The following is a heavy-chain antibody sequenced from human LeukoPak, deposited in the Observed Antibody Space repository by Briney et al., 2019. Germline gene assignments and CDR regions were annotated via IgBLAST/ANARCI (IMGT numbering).Heavy chain of an antibody. D-gene: IGHD6-13*01. CDR1: DDSITIYY. CDR2: IDHTGTT. J-gene: IGHJ4*02. CDR3: ARGRWYDY. Sequence: SETLSLTCSVSDDSITIYYWTWIRQPPGKGLEWIGYIDHTGTTNYNPSLNSRVTISRDTSKNHFSLQLSSVTAADTAVYFCARGRWYDYWGQGTLVTVSS. V-gene: IGHV4-59*01.